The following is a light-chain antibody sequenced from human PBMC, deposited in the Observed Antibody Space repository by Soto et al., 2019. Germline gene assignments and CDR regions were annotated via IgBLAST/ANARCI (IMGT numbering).Light chain of an antibody. J-gene: IGLJ1*01. CDR3: CSYAGTYTHV. CDR1: SSDVGTYAY. V-gene: IGLV2-11*01. CDR2: DVI. Sequence: VSGATGQSVTRCGGGTSSDVGTYAYVSWYQQHPGKAPKLIIYDVIKRPSGVPDRFSGSKSGNTASLTISGLPADDQADYYCCSYAGTYTHVFATGTKV.